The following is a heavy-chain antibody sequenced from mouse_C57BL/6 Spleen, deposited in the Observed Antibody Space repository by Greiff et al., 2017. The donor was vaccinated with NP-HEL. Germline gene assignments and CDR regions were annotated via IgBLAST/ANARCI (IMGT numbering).Heavy chain of an antibody. CDR2: IHPNSGST. CDR1: GYTFTSYW. D-gene: IGHD2-13*01. V-gene: IGHV1-64*01. CDR3: ARSDGDYWYFDV. J-gene: IGHJ1*03. Sequence: QVQLQQPGAELVKPGASVKLSCKASGYTFTSYWMHWVKQRPGQGLEWIGMIHPNSGSTNYNEKFKSKATLTVDKSSSTAYMQLSILTSEDSAVYYCARSDGDYWYFDVWGTGTTVTVSS.